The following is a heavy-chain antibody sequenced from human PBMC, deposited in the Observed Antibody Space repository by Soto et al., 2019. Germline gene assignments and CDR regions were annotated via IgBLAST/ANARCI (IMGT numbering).Heavy chain of an antibody. D-gene: IGHD6-19*01. CDR3: ARGGRYRYGILV. Sequence: QVQLQESGPGLVKPSETLSLTCTVSGGSLSPYYWIWIRQPPGKGLEWIGYIYHSGTTNYNPSLKSSVSMSVDTSKSQFSLKLSSVTAASTAIYYCARGGRYRYGILVWGQGTTVSVSS. CDR2: IYHSGTT. J-gene: IGHJ6*02. CDR1: GGSLSPYY. V-gene: IGHV4-59*01.